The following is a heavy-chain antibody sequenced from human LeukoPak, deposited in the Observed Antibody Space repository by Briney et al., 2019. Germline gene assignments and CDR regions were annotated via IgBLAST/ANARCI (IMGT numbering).Heavy chain of an antibody. D-gene: IGHD6-13*01. CDR2: IYYSGST. J-gene: IGHJ4*02. CDR3: ASSYSSSWYYFDY. CDR1: GGSISSYY. V-gene: IGHV4-59*01. Sequence: PSETLSLTCTVSGGSISSYYWSWLRQPPGKGLEWIGYIYYSGSTNYNPSLKSRVTISVDTSKNQFSLKLGSVTAADTAVYYCASSYSSSWYYFDYWGQGTLVTVSS.